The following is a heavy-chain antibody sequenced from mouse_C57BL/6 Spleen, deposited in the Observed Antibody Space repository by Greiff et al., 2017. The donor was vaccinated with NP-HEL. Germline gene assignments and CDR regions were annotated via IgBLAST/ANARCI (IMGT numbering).Heavy chain of an antibody. CDR2: IYPSDSET. D-gene: IGHD2-5*01. V-gene: IGHV1-61*01. CDR3: ATESNYDAMDY. Sequence: QVQLQQPGAELVRPGSSVKLSCKASGYTFTSYWMDWVKQRPGQGLEWIGNIYPSDSETHYNQKFKDKATLTVDKSSSTAYMQLSSLTSEDSAVYYCATESNYDAMDYWGQGTSVTVSS. J-gene: IGHJ4*01. CDR1: GYTFTSYW.